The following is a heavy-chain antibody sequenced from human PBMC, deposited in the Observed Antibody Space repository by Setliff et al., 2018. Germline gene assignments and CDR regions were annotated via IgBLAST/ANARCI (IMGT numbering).Heavy chain of an antibody. CDR1: GGSSSSGGYY. Sequence: SETLSLTCTVSGGSSSSGGYYWSWIRPHPGKGLEWIGYIYYSGSTSYYNPSLKSRVTISVDTSKNQFSLKLSSVTAADTAVYYCARGRAGHSGHWGQGILVTVSS. D-gene: IGHD6-19*01. V-gene: IGHV4-31*03. J-gene: IGHJ4*02. CDR2: IYYSGSTS. CDR3: ARGRAGHSGH.